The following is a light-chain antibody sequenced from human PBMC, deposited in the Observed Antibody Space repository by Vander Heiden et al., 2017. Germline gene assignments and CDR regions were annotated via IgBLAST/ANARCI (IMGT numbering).Light chain of an antibody. CDR3: QQYDNLPH. J-gene: IGKJ3*01. V-gene: IGKV1-33*01. Sequence: DIQMPPSPSSLSASVGDRVTITCQASQDISNYLNWYQQKPGKAPKLLIYDASNLETGVPSRFSGSGSGTDFTFTISSLQPEDIATYYCQQYDNLPHFGPGTKVDIK. CDR1: QDISNY. CDR2: DAS.